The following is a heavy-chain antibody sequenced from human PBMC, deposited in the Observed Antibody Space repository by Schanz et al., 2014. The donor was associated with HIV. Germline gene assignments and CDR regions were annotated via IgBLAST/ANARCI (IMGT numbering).Heavy chain of an antibody. CDR1: GGTFSSYA. V-gene: IGHV1-69*06. Sequence: QVPLVQSGTEVKKPGSSVKVSCKASGGTFSSYAISWVRQAPGQGLEWMGGIIPIFGTANSAQRFQGRVTITADKYTSTAYMELSSLRSEDTAVYYCAREKFSTLTGYPQNAFDIWGQGTMVTVSS. CDR3: AREKFSTLTGYPQNAFDI. CDR2: IIPIFGTA. D-gene: IGHD3-9*01. J-gene: IGHJ3*02.